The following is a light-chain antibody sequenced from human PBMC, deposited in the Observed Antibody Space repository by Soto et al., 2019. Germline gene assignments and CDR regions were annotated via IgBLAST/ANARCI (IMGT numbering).Light chain of an antibody. CDR3: QHYGTSLRT. Sequence: EIVLTQSPGTLSLSPGERATLSCRASQSLSSTYLAWYQQKPGQAPRLLIYGASSRATGIPDRFSGSGSGTDFALTISRREPEDFAVYYCQHYGTSLRTFGQGTKVEIK. J-gene: IGKJ1*01. CDR2: GAS. CDR1: QSLSSTY. V-gene: IGKV3-20*01.